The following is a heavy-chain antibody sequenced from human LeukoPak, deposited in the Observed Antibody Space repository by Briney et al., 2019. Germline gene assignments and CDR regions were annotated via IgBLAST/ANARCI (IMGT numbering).Heavy chain of an antibody. J-gene: IGHJ4*02. CDR3: AKGSVVVITPYYFDY. V-gene: IGHV3-23*01. CDR2: ISGSGGST. Sequence: GGSLRLSCAASGFTVSSNYMSWVRQAPGKGLEWVSAISGSGGSTYYADSVKGRFTISRDNSKNTLYLQMNSLRAEDTAVYYCAKGSVVVITPYYFDYWGQGTLVTVSS. D-gene: IGHD3-22*01. CDR1: GFTVSSNY.